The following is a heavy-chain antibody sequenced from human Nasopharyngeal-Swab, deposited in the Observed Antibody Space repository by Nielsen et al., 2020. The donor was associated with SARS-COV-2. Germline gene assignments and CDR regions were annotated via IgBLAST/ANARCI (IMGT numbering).Heavy chain of an antibody. CDR1: GFTFSDYY. D-gene: IGHD3-9*01. Sequence: GESLKISCAVSGFTFSDYYMSWIRQAPGKGLEWVSAISGSGGSTYYADSVKGRFTISRDNSKNTLYLQMNSLRAEDTAVYYCAKDTALYLAFDIWGQGTMVTVSS. J-gene: IGHJ3*02. CDR3: AKDTALYLAFDI. CDR2: ISGSGGST. V-gene: IGHV3-23*01.